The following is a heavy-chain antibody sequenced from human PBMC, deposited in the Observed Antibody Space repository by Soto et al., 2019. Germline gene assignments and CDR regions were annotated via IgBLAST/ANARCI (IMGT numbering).Heavy chain of an antibody. CDR2: IYWDDDK. CDR3: AHSIPDYYDSSGSPYYFDY. Sequence: SLRNSGVGVGWIRQPPGKALEWLALIYWDDDKRYSPSLKSRLTITKDTSKNQVVLTMTNMDPVDTATYYCAHSIPDYYDSSGSPYYFDYCGQGTLVTVSS. J-gene: IGHJ4*02. V-gene: IGHV2-5*02. CDR1: SLRNSGVG. D-gene: IGHD3-22*01.